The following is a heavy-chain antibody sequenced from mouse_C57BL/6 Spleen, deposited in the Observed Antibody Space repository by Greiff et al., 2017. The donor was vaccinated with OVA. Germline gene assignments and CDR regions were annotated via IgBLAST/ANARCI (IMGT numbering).Heavy chain of an antibody. J-gene: IGHJ3*01. Sequence: EVQLQQSGPELVKPGASVKISCKASGYTFTDYYMNWVKQSHGKSLEWIGDINPNNGGTSYNQKFKGKATLTVDKSSSTAYMELRSLTSEDSAVYYCARTGHSPFAYWGQGTLVTVSA. CDR3: ARTGHSPFAY. CDR1: GYTFTDYY. CDR2: INPNNGGT. D-gene: IGHD3-1*01. V-gene: IGHV1-26*01.